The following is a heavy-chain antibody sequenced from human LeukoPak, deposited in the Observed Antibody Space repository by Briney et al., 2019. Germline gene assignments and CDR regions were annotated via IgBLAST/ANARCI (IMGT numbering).Heavy chain of an antibody. CDR1: NGSISSYY. V-gene: IGHV4-59*08. CDR3: ARHTSIWHFDY. D-gene: IGHD1-1*01. J-gene: IGHJ4*02. CDR2: IYYSGST. Sequence: PSETLSLTCTVSNGSISSYYWSWIRQPPGKGLEWIGYIYYSGSTNYNPSLDSRVTMSVDTSKNQFSLKLNSLTAADTAVYFCARHTSIWHFDYWGQGTLVTVSS.